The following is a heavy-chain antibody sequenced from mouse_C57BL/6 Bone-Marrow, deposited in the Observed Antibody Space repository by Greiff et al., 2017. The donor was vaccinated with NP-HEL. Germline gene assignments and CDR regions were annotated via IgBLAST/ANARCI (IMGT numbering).Heavy chain of an antibody. CDR3: ARDLAWFAY. V-gene: IGHV1-42*01. J-gene: IGHJ3*01. Sequence: VHVKQSGPELVKPVASVKISCKASGYSFTGYYMNWVKQSPEKSLEWIGEINPSTGGTTYNQKFKAKATLTVDKSSSTAYMQLKSLTSEDPAVYYCARDLAWFAYWGQGTLVTVSA. CDR1: GYSFTGYY. CDR2: INPSTGGT.